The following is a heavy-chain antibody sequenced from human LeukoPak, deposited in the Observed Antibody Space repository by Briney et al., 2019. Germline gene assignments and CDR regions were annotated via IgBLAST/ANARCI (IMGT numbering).Heavy chain of an antibody. CDR2: IDYSGYT. CDR1: GVSISSGDYS. Sequence: SETLSLTCTVSGVSISSGDYSWSWIRQHPGNGLEWIGYIDYSGYTYYNPSLKSRVTISIDTSKNQFSLKVTSVTAADTAVYFCAREVHSGSSWADYWGQGTLVTVSS. CDR3: AREVHSGSSWADY. V-gene: IGHV4-31*03. J-gene: IGHJ4*02. D-gene: IGHD1-26*01.